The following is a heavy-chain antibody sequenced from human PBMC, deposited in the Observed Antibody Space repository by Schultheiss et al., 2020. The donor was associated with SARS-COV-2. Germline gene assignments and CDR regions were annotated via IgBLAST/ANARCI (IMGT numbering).Heavy chain of an antibody. V-gene: IGHV3-7*03. D-gene: IGHD5-18*01. CDR1: GFTFSSYW. CDR2: IKQDGSEK. Sequence: GGSLRLSCAASGFTFSSYWMTWVRQAPGKGLEWVANIKQDGSEKYFVDSVKGRFTISRDNAKNSLYLQMNSLRAEDTAVYYCARGNLGGYSYGYYYYYGMDVWGQGTTVTVSS. J-gene: IGHJ6*02. CDR3: ARGNLGGYSYGYYYYYGMDV.